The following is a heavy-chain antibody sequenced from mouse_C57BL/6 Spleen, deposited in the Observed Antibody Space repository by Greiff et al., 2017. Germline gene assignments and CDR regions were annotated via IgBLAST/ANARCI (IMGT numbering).Heavy chain of an antibody. CDR2: ISYDGSN. J-gene: IGHJ4*01. D-gene: IGHD2-4*01. Sequence: EVQLQESGPGLVKPSQSLSLTCSVTGYSITSGYYWNWIRQFPGNKLEWMGYISYDGSNNYNPSLKNRISITRDTSKNQFFLKLNSVTTEDTATYYCARDRYDYDAYAMDYWGQGTSVTVSS. CDR3: ARDRYDYDAYAMDY. CDR1: GYSITSGYY. V-gene: IGHV3-6*01.